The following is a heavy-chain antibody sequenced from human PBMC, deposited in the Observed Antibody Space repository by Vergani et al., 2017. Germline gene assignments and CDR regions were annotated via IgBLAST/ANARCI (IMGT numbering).Heavy chain of an antibody. J-gene: IGHJ3*01. CDR1: GFPFSSYI. CDR2: IGSSSSYI. D-gene: IGHD3-10*01. V-gene: IGHV3-21*01. CDR3: ASDNLRNYYCSGSDSDAFDV. Sequence: EVQLVESGGGLVKPGGSLRLSCAASGFPFSSYIMNWVRQAPGKGLEWVSSIGSSSSYIDYADSVKGRFTISIDNAKNELYLQMNSLRAEYTAGYYCASDNLRNYYCSGSDSDAFDVWGQGRMVTVSS.